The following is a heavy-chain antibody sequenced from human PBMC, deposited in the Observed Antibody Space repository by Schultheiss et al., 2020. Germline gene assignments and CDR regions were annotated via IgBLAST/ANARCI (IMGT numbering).Heavy chain of an antibody. V-gene: IGHV3-15*07. CDR1: GFTFSNAW. CDR3: TTVLGSSSWYEGYYYYGMDV. CDR2: IKSKTDGGTT. Sequence: GGSLRLSCAASGFTFSNAWMNWVRQAPGKGLEWVGRIKSKTDGGTTDYAAPVKGRFTISRDDSKNTLYLQMNSLKTEDTAVYYCTTVLGSSSWYEGYYYYGMDVWGQGTTVTVSS. J-gene: IGHJ6*02. D-gene: IGHD6-13*01.